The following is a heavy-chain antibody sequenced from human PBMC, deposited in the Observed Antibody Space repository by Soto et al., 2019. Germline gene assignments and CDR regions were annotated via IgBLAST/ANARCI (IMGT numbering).Heavy chain of an antibody. J-gene: IGHJ4*02. D-gene: IGHD1-1*01. Sequence: EVQLVESGGGLTQPGGSLRLSCVVSGFIVSSSHMIWVRQAPGKGLEGVSILYNHGKTNYVDSVKGLFTITRDNSKYTVYLQMNSLRVEEPAVYYCARLSEAERHWGQGALVSVSS. CDR3: ARLSEAERH. CDR2: LYNHGKT. V-gene: IGHV3-53*01. CDR1: GFIVSSSH.